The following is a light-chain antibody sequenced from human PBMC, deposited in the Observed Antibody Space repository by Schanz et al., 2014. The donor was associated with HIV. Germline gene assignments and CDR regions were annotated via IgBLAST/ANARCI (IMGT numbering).Light chain of an antibody. CDR1: QSVSSNS. V-gene: IGKV3D-20*02. J-gene: IGKJ2*01. CDR2: DAS. Sequence: EIVLTQSPGTLSLSPGERATLSCRASQSVSSNSLAWYQQKPGQAPRLLIYDASNRATGIPARFSGSGSGTDFTLSISNLEPEDFGVYYCQHRSDWYTFGQGTKLEIK. CDR3: QHRSDWYT.